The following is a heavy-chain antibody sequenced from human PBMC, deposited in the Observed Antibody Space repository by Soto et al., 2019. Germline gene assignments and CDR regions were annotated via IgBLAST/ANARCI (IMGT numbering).Heavy chain of an antibody. CDR1: GGAFSTYA. Sequence: QVQLVQSGAEVKKPGSSVKASCQASGGAFSTYAISWVRQAPGQGLEWMGGIIPIFGTANYAQKFQGRVTITADESTSTFYMELSSLRSEDTAVYYCARSLDSSGYYNYWGQGTLVTVSS. CDR3: ARSLDSSGYYNY. J-gene: IGHJ4*02. V-gene: IGHV1-69*01. D-gene: IGHD3-22*01. CDR2: IIPIFGTA.